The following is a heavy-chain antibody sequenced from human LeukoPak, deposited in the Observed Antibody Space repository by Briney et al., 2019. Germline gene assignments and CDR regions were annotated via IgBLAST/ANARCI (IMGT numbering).Heavy chain of an antibody. V-gene: IGHV4-39*01. Sequence: SETLSLTCTVSGGSISSSSYYWGWIRQPPGKGLEWIGSIYYSGSTYYNPSLKSRVTISVDTSKNQFSLKLSSVTAADTAVYYCASFRAGRGVGSNYYYYMDVWGKGTTVTVSS. CDR3: ASFRAGRGVGSNYYYYMDV. CDR1: GGSISSSSYY. D-gene: IGHD3-10*01. J-gene: IGHJ6*03. CDR2: IYYSGST.